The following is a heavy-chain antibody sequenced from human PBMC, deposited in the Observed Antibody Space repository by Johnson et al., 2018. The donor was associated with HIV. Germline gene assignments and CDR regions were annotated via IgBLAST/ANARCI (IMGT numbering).Heavy chain of an antibody. CDR2: IKQDGSDK. D-gene: IGHD6-6*01. CDR3: ARVRLLITPRRDDAFDI. Sequence: EVQLVESGGGVVRPGGSLRLSCAASGFTFDDYGMSWVRQAPGKGLEWVANIKQDGSDKYYVDSVKGRFTISRDNAKNSLYLQMNSLTAEDTALYYRARVRLLITPRRDDAFDIWGQGTMVTVSS. V-gene: IGHV3-7*03. J-gene: IGHJ3*02. CDR1: GFTFDDYG.